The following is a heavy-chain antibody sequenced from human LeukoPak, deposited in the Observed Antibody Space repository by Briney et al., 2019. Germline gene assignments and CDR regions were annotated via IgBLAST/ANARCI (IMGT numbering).Heavy chain of an antibody. V-gene: IGHV3-23*01. D-gene: IGHD5-18*01. CDR2: ISDNDGST. CDR1: GFTFKNYA. J-gene: IGHJ1*01. Sequence: GSLRLSCAASGFTFKNYAMSWVRQTPGMGLEWVSAISDNDGSTYYTDSVKGRFTISRDNSKDTVYLQMNNLRAADTALYFCVRHDSYIPFWGQGSLVTVSS. CDR3: VRHDSYIPF.